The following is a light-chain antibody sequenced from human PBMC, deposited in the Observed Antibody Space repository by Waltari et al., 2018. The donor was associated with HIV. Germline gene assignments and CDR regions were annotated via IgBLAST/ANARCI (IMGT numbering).Light chain of an antibody. CDR1: QDIRNY. V-gene: IGKV1-33*01. J-gene: IGKJ1*01. CDR3: QQYDNLPMT. CDR2: DAS. Sequence: DIQMTQSPSSLSASVGERVTIPCQASQDIRNYLNLYHQKPGKSPKFLIYDASNLETGVPSRFSGSGSGTDFTFTITTLQPEDIGTYYCQQYDNLPMTFGQGTKVEIK.